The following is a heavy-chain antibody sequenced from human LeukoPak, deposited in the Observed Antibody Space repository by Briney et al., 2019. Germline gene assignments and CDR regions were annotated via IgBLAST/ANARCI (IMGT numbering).Heavy chain of an antibody. Sequence: SETLSLTCVVYGGSFSGYYWSWIRQPPGKGLEWIGEINHGGSTNYNPSLKSRVTISVDTSKNQFSLKLSSVTAADTAVYYCARHRAYYYDSSGYVYWGQGTLVTVSS. J-gene: IGHJ4*02. CDR2: INHGGST. V-gene: IGHV4-34*01. CDR3: ARHRAYYYDSSGYVY. CDR1: GGSFSGYY. D-gene: IGHD3-22*01.